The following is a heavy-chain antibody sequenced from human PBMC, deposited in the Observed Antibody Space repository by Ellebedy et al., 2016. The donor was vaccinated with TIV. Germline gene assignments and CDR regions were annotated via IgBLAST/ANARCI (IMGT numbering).Heavy chain of an antibody. J-gene: IGHJ5*02. CDR2: IKPDGGEQ. D-gene: IGHD2-2*01. V-gene: IGHV3-7*01. CDR3: ARGRYYCSSSSCYAPSWFDP. Sequence: GGSLRLXCAASGFIFRTSIMNWVRQAPGKGLEWVAHIKPDGGEQYYLDSVKGRFTISRDNAKNSLYLQMNSLGAEDTAVYFCARGRYYCSSSSCYAPSWFDPWGQGTLVTVSS. CDR1: GFIFRTSI.